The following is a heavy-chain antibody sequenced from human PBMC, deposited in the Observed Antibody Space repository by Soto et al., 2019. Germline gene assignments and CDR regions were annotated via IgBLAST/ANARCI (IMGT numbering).Heavy chain of an antibody. CDR1: GLSFSSLA. Sequence: PGGSLRLSCAASGLSFSSLAMCWIRQAPGKGLEWVSSLSGRGVDTLSADSVKGRFTISRDNSRNTLYLQVNSLRAEGTDVYYCAKDQTDVTLFDYWGQGTLVTVSS. J-gene: IGHJ4*02. CDR2: LSGRGVDT. V-gene: IGHV3-23*01. D-gene: IGHD2-21*02. CDR3: AKDQTDVTLFDY.